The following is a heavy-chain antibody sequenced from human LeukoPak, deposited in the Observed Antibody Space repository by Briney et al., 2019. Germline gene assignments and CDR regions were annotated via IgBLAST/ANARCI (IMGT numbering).Heavy chain of an antibody. Sequence: NPSGTLSLTCDVSGGPISSSDWWSWVRQSPGKGLEWVGEVYVTGRTSYNPSLKSRVTILRDESNNQFSLKLSSVTAADTAVYYCARGVSYYDSSGYYNEYFQHWGQGTLVTVSS. CDR1: GGPISSSDW. CDR3: ARGVSYYDSSGYYNEYFQH. V-gene: IGHV4-4*02. J-gene: IGHJ1*01. CDR2: VYVTGRT. D-gene: IGHD3-22*01.